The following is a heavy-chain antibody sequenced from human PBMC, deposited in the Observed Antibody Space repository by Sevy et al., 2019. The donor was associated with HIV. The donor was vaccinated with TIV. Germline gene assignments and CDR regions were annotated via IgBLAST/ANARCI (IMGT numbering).Heavy chain of an antibody. D-gene: IGHD3-10*01. CDR3: ARDRVQPSHWYFDL. CDR1: GFTFSNSN. CDR2: ITSESGYI. Sequence: GGSLRLSCAGAGFTFSNSNMNWVRQAPGKGLQWVSSITSESGYIYYADSVKGRFIISIDNAKNSVYLQMNSLRADDTAVYYCARDRVQPSHWYFDLWGRGTLVTVSS. J-gene: IGHJ2*01. V-gene: IGHV3-21*01.